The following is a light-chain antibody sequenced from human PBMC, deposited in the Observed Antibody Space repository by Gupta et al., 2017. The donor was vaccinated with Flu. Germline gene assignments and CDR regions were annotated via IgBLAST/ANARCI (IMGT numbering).Light chain of an antibody. CDR1: SSNIGSNT. J-gene: IGLJ3*02. V-gene: IGLV1-44*01. CDR2: SNN. CDR3: AAWDASLNGWV. Sequence: QSVLTQTPSASGTPGQRVTISCSGSSSNIGSNTVNWYQQVPGTAPKVLMYSNNQRPSGVPDRFSGSKSGTSASLAISGLQSEDESDFYCAAWDASLNGWVFGGGTKLTVL.